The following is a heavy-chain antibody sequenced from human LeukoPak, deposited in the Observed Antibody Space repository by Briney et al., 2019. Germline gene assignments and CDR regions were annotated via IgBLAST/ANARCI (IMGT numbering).Heavy chain of an antibody. CDR1: GDSISSGDYY. V-gene: IGHV4-31*03. J-gene: IGHJ5*02. D-gene: IGHD6-19*01. CDR2: IYHSGAT. CDR3: ASVRGYSSGWYASGFDP. Sequence: SQTLSLTCTVSGDSISSGDYYWSWVRQHPGKGLEWIGYIYHSGATYYNPSLKSRVTISVDTSKNQFSLKLSSVTAADTAVYYCASVRGYSSGWYASGFDPWGQGTLVTVSS.